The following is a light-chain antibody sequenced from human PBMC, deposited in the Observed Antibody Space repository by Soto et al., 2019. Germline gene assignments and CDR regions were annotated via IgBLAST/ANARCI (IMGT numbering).Light chain of an antibody. CDR2: GAS. J-gene: IGKJ1*01. V-gene: IGKV3-15*01. Sequence: EIVMTQSPATLSVSPGERATISCRASQSVSINLAWYQQRPGQAPSLLIYGASTRATGIPARFSGRGSGTEFTLTISSLQSEDSAVYYCQQYNDWPPWTFGQGTRVEIK. CDR3: QQYNDWPPWT. CDR1: QSVSIN.